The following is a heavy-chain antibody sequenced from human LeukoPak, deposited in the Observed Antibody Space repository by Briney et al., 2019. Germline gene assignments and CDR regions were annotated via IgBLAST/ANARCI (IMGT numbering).Heavy chain of an antibody. V-gene: IGHV4-59*11. Sequence: PSETPSLTSTVSDDSINRPNWNWLRQSPGKGLEWIGYIYKSGVTNYNHSLKNRATTSLDTTTTRASLKLTSVTAADTAVYYFTRSGATSGWSYFFDIWGQGTLVTVSS. CDR1: DDSINRPN. CDR2: IYKSGVT. CDR3: TRSGATSGWSYFFDI. D-gene: IGHD6-19*01. J-gene: IGHJ4*02.